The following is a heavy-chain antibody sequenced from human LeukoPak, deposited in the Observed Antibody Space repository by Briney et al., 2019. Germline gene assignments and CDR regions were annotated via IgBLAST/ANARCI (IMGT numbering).Heavy chain of an antibody. V-gene: IGHV4-39*07. CDR1: GGSISSGSFY. Sequence: SETQSLTCTVSGGSISSGSFYWGWIRQPPGEGLEWIGSIYYSGSTYYNPSLESRVTVSIDTAKNQFSLKMTSVTAADTAVYFCARDKTFEVVNFFDSWGQGTLVTVSS. CDR3: ARDKTFEVVNFFDS. CDR2: IYYSGST. D-gene: IGHD3-3*01. J-gene: IGHJ4*02.